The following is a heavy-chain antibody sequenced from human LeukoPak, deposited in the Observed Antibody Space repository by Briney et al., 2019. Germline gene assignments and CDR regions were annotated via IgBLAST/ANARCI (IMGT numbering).Heavy chain of an antibody. CDR1: GFTFSRYA. D-gene: IGHD7-27*01. J-gene: IGHJ4*02. CDR3: AKDGGLWVSAHWGDS. CDR2: ISDSGGST. V-gene: IGHV3-23*01. Sequence: GGSLRLSCAASGFTFSRYAMSWVRQAPGKGLEWVSVISDSGGSTYYADSVKGRFTISRDDSKNTLYLQMNSLRAEDTAVYYCAKDGGLWVSAHWGDSWGRGTLVTVSS.